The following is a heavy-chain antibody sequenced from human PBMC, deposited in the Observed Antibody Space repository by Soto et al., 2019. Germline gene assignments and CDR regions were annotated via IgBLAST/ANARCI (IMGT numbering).Heavy chain of an antibody. CDR1: VVSFSGYY. V-gene: IGHV4-34*01. Sequence: KPSETLSLACAFYVVSFSGYYWSCIRHPPGKWLEWIGEINHSGSTNYNPSLKSRVTISVDTSKNQFALKLNSVTAADTAVYYCARRGDYYDSSGDANDVGGQVRTVT. J-gene: IGHJ3*01. D-gene: IGHD3-22*01. CDR3: ARRGDYYDSSGDANDV. CDR2: INHSGST.